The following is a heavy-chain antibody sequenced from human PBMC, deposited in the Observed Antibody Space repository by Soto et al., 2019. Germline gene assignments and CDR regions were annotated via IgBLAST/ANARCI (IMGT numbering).Heavy chain of an antibody. D-gene: IGHD4-4*01. V-gene: IGHV5-51*01. Sequence: GESLKISCKGSGYSFTIYWIAWVRQMPGKGLEWMGIIYPGDSDTRYSPSFQGQVTISADKSISTAYLQWSSLKASDTAMYYCALFDYSKYAGYGMDVWGQGTTVPVSS. CDR3: ALFDYSKYAGYGMDV. CDR1: GYSFTIYW. CDR2: IYPGDSDT. J-gene: IGHJ6*02.